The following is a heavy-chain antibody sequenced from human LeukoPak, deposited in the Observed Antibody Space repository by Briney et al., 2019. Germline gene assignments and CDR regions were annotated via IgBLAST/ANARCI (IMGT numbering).Heavy chain of an antibody. V-gene: IGHV3-21*01. D-gene: IGHD3-22*01. CDR1: GFTFSSYS. CDR2: ISSSSSYI. CDR3: ARALTSGSLSAFDI. Sequence: TGGSLRLSCAASGFTFSSYSMNWVRQAPGKGLEWVSSISSSSSYIYYADSVKGRFTISRDNAKNSLHLQMNSLRAEDTAVYYCARALTSGSLSAFDIWGQGTMVTVSS. J-gene: IGHJ3*02.